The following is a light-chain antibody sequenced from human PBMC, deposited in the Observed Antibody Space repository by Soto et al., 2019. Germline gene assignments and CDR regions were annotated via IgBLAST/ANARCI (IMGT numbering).Light chain of an antibody. CDR2: GAS. CDR3: QQYGSSPPWT. Sequence: EIVLTQSPGTLSLSPGERGTLSCRASQSVSSSYLAWYQHKPGQAPRLLIYGASSRATGIPDRFSGSGSGTDFTLSISRLEPEDFAVYYCQQYGSSPPWTFGQGTKVDIK. CDR1: QSVSSSY. V-gene: IGKV3-20*01. J-gene: IGKJ1*01.